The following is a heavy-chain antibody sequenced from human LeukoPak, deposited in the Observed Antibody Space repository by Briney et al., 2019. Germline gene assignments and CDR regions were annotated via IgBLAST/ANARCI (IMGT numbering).Heavy chain of an antibody. D-gene: IGHD1-14*01. CDR1: GFTFSSYE. CDR2: ISSSGSTI. V-gene: IGHV3-48*03. CDR3: GESPNRNGDY. Sequence: SGGSLRLSCAASGFTFSSYEMNWVRQAPGKGLEWVSYISSSGSTIYYADSVKGRFTISRDNAKNSLYLQMNSLRAEDTAVYYLGESPNRNGDYWGQGTLVTVSS. J-gene: IGHJ4*02.